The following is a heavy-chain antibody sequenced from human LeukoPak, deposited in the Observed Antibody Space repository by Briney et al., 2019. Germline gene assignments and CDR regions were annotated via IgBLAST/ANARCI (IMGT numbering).Heavy chain of an antibody. CDR3: ARVALGFLSGFDP. CDR1: GYTFTSYA. Sequence: GGSLRLSCAASGYTFTSYAMHWVRQAPGQRLEWMGWINAGNGNTKYSQKFQGRVTITRDTSASTAYMELSSLRSEDTAVYYCARVALGFLSGFDPWGQGTLVTVSS. D-gene: IGHD3-16*01. CDR2: INAGNGNT. J-gene: IGHJ5*02. V-gene: IGHV1-3*01.